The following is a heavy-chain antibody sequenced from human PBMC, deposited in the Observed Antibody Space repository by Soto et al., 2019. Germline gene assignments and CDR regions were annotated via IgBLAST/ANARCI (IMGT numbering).Heavy chain of an antibody. V-gene: IGHV1-8*01. CDR1: GYTFRDFD. J-gene: IGHJ6*02. D-gene: IGHD3-16*01. CDR3: ARGNPFNYAGLDV. Sequence: QAHLEQSGAEVKRPGASVKVSCKASGYTFRDFDINRLPQASGQGPEWMGWMNAKSGDTFFAQRFQGKFNLTWDTSLSTASMEVGSLTSDDAAMYYCARGNPFNYAGLDVWGQGTTVAVSS. CDR2: MNAKSGDT.